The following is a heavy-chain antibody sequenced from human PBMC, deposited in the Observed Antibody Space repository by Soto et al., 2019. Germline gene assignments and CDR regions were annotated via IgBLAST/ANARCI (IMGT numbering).Heavy chain of an antibody. CDR1: GYTFTNYG. CDR3: ATFLQLRPLGY. J-gene: IGHJ4*02. Sequence: ASVKVSCKTSGYTFTNYGISWVRQAPGQGLEFMGWITTYNGNTNYAQKFQDRVTMTRDTSTSTAYMELRSLRSDDTAMYYCATFLQLRPLGYWGQGTLVTVSS. CDR2: ITTYNGNT. V-gene: IGHV1-18*01. D-gene: IGHD1-1*01.